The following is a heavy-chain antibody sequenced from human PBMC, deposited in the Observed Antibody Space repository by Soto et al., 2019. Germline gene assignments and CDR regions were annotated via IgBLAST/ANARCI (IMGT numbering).Heavy chain of an antibody. V-gene: IGHV4-4*02. J-gene: IGHJ5*02. Sequence: ASETLSLTCIVSGGSVISSNCWMWFRHPPGKVLEWIGEIYHSGSATYNPSLKSRATISVDKSENQFSLRLKSVTAADTAVYYCASVGSDYDNSGYYLPWGPGTLVTVSS. CDR3: ASVGSDYDNSGYYLP. CDR2: IYHSGSA. CDR1: GGSVISSNC. D-gene: IGHD3-22*01.